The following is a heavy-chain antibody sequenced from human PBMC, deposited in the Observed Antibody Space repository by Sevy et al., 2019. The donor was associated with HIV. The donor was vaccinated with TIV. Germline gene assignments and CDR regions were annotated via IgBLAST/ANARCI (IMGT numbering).Heavy chain of an antibody. D-gene: IGHD6-19*01. J-gene: IGHJ6*02. CDR2: IVVGSGNT. V-gene: IGHV1-58*01. CDR3: AADLGQQCCLDHYYYYYGMDV. Sequence: ASVKVSCKASGFTFTSSAVQWVRQARGQRLEWIGWIVVGSGNTNYAQKFQERVTITRDMSTSTAYMELSSLRSEDTAVYYCAADLGQQCCLDHYYYYYGMDVWGQGTTVTVSS. CDR1: GFTFTSSA.